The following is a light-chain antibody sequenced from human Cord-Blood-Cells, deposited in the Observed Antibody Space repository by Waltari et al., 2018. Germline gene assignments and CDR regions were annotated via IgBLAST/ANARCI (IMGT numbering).Light chain of an antibody. CDR3: NSRDSSGNHYV. Sequence: SSELSQDPPVSVALGQTVRITCQGDSLRSYYASWYQQKPGQAPVLVIYGKNNRPSGIPDRFSGSSSGNTASLTITGAQAEDEADYYCNSRDSSGNHYVFGTGTKVTVL. V-gene: IGLV3-19*01. J-gene: IGLJ1*01. CDR2: GKN. CDR1: SLRSYY.